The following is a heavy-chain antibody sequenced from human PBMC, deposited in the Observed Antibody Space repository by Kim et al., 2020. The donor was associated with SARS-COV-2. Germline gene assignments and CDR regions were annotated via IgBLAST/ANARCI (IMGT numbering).Heavy chain of an antibody. CDR2: ISYDGSNK. J-gene: IGHJ6*02. V-gene: IGHV3-30*18. CDR3: AKGLGLQETYYYYGMDV. D-gene: IGHD2-15*01. Sequence: GGSLRLSCAASGFTFSSYGMHWVRQAPGKGLEWVAVISYDGSNKYYADSMKGRFTISRDNSKNTLYLQMNSLRAEDTAVYYCAKGLGLQETYYYYGMDVWGQGTTVTVAS. CDR1: GFTFSSYG.